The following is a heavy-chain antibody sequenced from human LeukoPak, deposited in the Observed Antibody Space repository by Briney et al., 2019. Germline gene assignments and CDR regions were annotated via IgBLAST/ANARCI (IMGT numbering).Heavy chain of an antibody. V-gene: IGHV3-21*01. D-gene: IGHD2-15*01. CDR1: GFTFSSLT. CDR2: INGNSNFI. CDR3: ARARCEDLLPYC. J-gene: IGHJ4*01. Sequence: GGSLRLSCAASGFTFSSLTFSGVRQAPGKGLEWVSSINGNSNFIYYADSVQGRFTISRDNSKNSLYLQMNSLGAEDTALYYCARARCEDLLPYCWGPGTLVTVSS.